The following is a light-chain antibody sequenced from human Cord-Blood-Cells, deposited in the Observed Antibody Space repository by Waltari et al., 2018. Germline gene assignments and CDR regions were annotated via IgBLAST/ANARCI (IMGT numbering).Light chain of an antibody. CDR2: AAS. J-gene: IGKJ1*01. CDR3: QQCYNTPLT. V-gene: IGKV1-39*01. Sequence: DMQMNQSSSSLAAAGEEVVTITCRASQSISNYLNWYQQKPGKAPKLLIYAASSLQSGVPSRFSGSGSGTDFTLTISSLQPEDFATYYCQQCYNTPLTFGEGTKVEIK. CDR1: QSISNY.